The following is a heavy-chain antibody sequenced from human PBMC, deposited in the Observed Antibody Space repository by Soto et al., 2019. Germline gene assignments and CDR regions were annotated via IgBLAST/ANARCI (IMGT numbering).Heavy chain of an antibody. J-gene: IGHJ6*02. D-gene: IGHD2-8*01. CDR3: ARQGSNGAYYYYGMDV. CDR1: GDRFSSYW. CDR2: IYPGDSDT. Sequence: ESLKSSFKGSGDRFSSYWIAWVRRIPGKGLEWMGIIYPGDSDTIYSPSFQGQVTMSVDKSNSTAYLQWSSLKASDTAMYYCARQGSNGAYYYYGMDVWGQGTTVTVSS. V-gene: IGHV5-51*01.